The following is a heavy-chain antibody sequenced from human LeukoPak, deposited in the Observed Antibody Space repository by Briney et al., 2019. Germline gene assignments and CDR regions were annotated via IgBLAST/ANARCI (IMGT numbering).Heavy chain of an antibody. CDR1: GFSLSTSGVG. Sequence: KESGPTLVKPTQTLTLTCTFSGFSLSTSGVGVGWIRQPPGKALEWLALIYWNDDKRYSPSLKSSLTITKDTSKNQVVLTMTNMDPVDTATYYCAHSLITRDYYDSGGYEWVNYFDYWGQGTLVTVSS. V-gene: IGHV2-5*01. D-gene: IGHD3-22*01. CDR3: AHSLITRDYYDSGGYEWVNYFDY. CDR2: IYWNDDK. J-gene: IGHJ4*02.